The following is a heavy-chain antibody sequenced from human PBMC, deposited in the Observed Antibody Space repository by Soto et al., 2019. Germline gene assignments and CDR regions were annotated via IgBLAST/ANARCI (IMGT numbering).Heavy chain of an antibody. Sequence: EVQLLESGGGLVQPGGSLRLSCAASGFTFSSYAMSWVRQAPGKGLEWVSTISGSGGSTYYADSVKGRFTISRDNYKNTLYLPVNSLRAEDTAVYNCAKCSPRYSSGLKAYYFDYWGQGTLVTVSA. CDR1: GFTFSSYA. CDR2: ISGSGGST. J-gene: IGHJ4*02. V-gene: IGHV3-23*01. CDR3: AKCSPRYSSGLKAYYFDY. D-gene: IGHD6-19*01.